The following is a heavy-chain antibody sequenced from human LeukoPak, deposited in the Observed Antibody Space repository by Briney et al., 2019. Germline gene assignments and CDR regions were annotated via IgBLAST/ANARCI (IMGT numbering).Heavy chain of an antibody. J-gene: IGHJ6*02. V-gene: IGHV1-8*01. Sequence: ASVKVSCKASGYTLTSYDINWVRQATGQGLEWMGWMNPNSGNTGYAQKFQGRVTMTRNTSISTAYMELSSLRSEDTAVYYCARGYSGYDVHYYYGMDVWGQGTTVTVSS. D-gene: IGHD5-12*01. CDR1: GYTLTSYD. CDR2: MNPNSGNT. CDR3: ARGYSGYDVHYYYGMDV.